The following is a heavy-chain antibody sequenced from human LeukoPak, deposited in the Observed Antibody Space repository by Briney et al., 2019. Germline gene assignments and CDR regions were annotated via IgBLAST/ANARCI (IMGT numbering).Heavy chain of an antibody. Sequence: ASVKVSCKASGYTFTGYYMHWVRQAPGQGLEWMGWINPNSGGTNYAQKFQGRVTMTRDTSISTAYMELSRLRSDDTAVYYCARDPTRGYDFWSGYYEGGDYWGQGTPVTVSS. CDR2: INPNSGGT. V-gene: IGHV1-2*02. D-gene: IGHD3-3*01. CDR3: ARDPTRGYDFWSGYYEGGDY. J-gene: IGHJ4*02. CDR1: GYTFTGYY.